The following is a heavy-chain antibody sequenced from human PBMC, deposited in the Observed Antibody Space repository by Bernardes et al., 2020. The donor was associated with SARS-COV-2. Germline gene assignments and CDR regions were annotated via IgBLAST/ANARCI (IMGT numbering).Heavy chain of an antibody. CDR1: GYTFTGYY. V-gene: IGHV1-2*02. Sequence: ASVKVSCKASGYTFTGYYMHWVRQAPGQGLEWMGWINPNCCCTNYAQKFQGRVTMTRDTSISTAYMELSRLRSDDTAVYYCASAATYCGGDCYPWDAFDIWGKGTMVTVSS. CDR3: ASAATYCGGDCYPWDAFDI. CDR2: INPNCCCT. D-gene: IGHD2-21*02. J-gene: IGHJ3*02.